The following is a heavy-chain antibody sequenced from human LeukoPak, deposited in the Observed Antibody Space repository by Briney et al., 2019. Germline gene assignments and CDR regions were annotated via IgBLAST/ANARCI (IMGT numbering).Heavy chain of an antibody. V-gene: IGHV3-74*01. Sequence: GSLRLSCAASGFTFSSYWMHWVRQAPGEGLVWVSRINSDGSSTSYADSVKGRFTISRDNAKNTLYLQMNSLRAEDTAVYYCARGITIFGVVTLYYYGMDVWGQGTTVTVSS. D-gene: IGHD3-3*01. CDR3: ARGITIFGVVTLYYYGMDV. CDR1: GFTFSSYW. J-gene: IGHJ6*02. CDR2: INSDGSST.